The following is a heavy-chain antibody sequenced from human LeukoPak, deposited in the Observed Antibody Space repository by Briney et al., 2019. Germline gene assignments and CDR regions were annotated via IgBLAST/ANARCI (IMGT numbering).Heavy chain of an antibody. Sequence: TGGSLRLSCAASGFTFSSYAMSWVRQAPGKGLEWVSAISGSGGSTYYADSVKGRFTISRDNSKNTLYLQMNSLRAEDTAVYYCAKDLDDFWSGFSYWGQGTLVTVSS. CDR3: AKDLDDFWSGFSY. J-gene: IGHJ4*02. CDR1: GFTFSSYA. V-gene: IGHV3-23*01. D-gene: IGHD3-3*01. CDR2: ISGSGGST.